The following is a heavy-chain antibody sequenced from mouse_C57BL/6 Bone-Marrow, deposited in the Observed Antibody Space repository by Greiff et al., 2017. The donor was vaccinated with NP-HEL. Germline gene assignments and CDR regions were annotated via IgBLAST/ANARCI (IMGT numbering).Heavy chain of an antibody. CDR3: AGDYDGYWYFDV. CDR1: GFPITSGYY. CDR2: ITHSGET. J-gene: IGHJ1*03. D-gene: IGHD2-3*01. V-gene: IGHV12-3*01. Sequence: VQLQQSGPGLVKPSQSLFLTCSITGFPITSGYYWIWIRQSPGNPLEWMGYITHSGETFYNPSLQSPFSITRETSKNQFFLQLNSVTTEDTAMYYCAGDYDGYWYFDVWGTGTTVTVSS.